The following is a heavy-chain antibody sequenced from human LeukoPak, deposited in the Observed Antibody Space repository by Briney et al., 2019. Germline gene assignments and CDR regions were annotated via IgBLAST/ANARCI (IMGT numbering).Heavy chain of an antibody. CDR2: IYYSGST. V-gene: IGHV4-39*07. Sequence: PSETLSLTCTVSGGSISSSSYYWGWIRQPPGKGLEWIGSIYYSGSTYYNPSLKSRVTISVDTSKNQFSLKLSSVTAADTAVYYCAREAELVEMATIRELGLDWPNVAWGQGTLVTVSS. J-gene: IGHJ5*02. CDR3: AREAELVEMATIRELGLDWPNVA. D-gene: IGHD5-24*01. CDR1: GGSISSSSYY.